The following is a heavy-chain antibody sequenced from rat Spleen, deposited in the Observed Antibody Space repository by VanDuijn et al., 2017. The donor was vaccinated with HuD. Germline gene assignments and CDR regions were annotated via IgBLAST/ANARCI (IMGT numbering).Heavy chain of an antibody. J-gene: IGHJ2*01. CDR2: ISTGGNT. CDR3: SREDYYGYALDY. CDR1: GFSLTSYH. Sequence: QVQLKESGPGLVQPSQTLSLTCTVSGFSLTSYHVSWVRQPPGEGLEWIAAISTGGNTYYNSALSSRLTINRDTSKSQVFLKMNSLQTEDIATYYCSREDYYGYALDYWGQGVMVTVSS. D-gene: IGHD1-7*01. V-gene: IGHV2-43*01.